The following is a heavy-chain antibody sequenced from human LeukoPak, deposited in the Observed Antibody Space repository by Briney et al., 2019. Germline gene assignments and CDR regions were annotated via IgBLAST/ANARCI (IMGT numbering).Heavy chain of an antibody. J-gene: IGHJ4*02. CDR1: GGTFSSYA. CDR2: IIPILGIA. V-gene: IGHV1-69*04. D-gene: IGHD3-22*01. CDR3: ARVGGDDSSRGGHFDY. Sequence: ASVKVSCKASGGTFSSYAISWVRQAPGQGLEWMGRIIPILGIANYAQKFQGRVTITADKSTSTAYMELSSLRSEDTAVYYCARVGGDDSSRGGHFDYWGQGTLVTVSS.